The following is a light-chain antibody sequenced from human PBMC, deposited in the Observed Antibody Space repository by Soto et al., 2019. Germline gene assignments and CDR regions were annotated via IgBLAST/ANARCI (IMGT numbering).Light chain of an antibody. Sequence: ENVLTQFPGTLSLSPGDTATLSCRASQTIFNSYLAWYQQKPGQAPRLLTYGASSRATGIPDRFSGGGSGTDFTLTITRLEPEDFAVYYCQQYGSSYTFGQGTKLEMK. V-gene: IGKV3-20*01. CDR3: QQYGSSYT. CDR2: GAS. CDR1: QTIFNSY. J-gene: IGKJ2*01.